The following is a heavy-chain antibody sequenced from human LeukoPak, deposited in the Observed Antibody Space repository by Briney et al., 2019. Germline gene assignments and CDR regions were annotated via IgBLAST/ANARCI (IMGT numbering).Heavy chain of an antibody. CDR1: GYTFTSYD. V-gene: IGHV1-8*03. CDR2: MNPNSGNT. J-gene: IGHJ6*03. D-gene: IGHD3-3*01. CDR3: ARGSGDFWSGYYYYYMDV. Sequence: GASVKVSCKASGYTFTSYDINWVRQATGQGLEWMGWMNPNSGNTGYAQKFQGRVTITRNTSISTAYMELSSLRSEDTAVYYCARGSGDFWSGYYYYYMDVWGKGTTVTVSS.